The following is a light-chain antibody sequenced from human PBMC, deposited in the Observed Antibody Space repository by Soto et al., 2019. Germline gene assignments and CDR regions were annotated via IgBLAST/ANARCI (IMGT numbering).Light chain of an antibody. Sequence: QSVLTQPPSASGTPGQTVTISCSGSSFNIGFNYVYWYQQLPGMAPKLLIHSNDERPSGVPDRFSGSKSGTSASLAISGLRSEDEAEYYCAAWDDSLRCGVFGTGTKLTVL. CDR3: AAWDDSLRCGV. CDR1: SFNIGFNY. CDR2: SND. J-gene: IGLJ1*01. V-gene: IGLV1-47*02.